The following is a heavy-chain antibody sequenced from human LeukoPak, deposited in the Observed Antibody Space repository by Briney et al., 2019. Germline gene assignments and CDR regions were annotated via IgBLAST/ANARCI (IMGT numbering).Heavy chain of an antibody. CDR1: GFIFNYAW. J-gene: IGHJ3*01. CDR3: AREQYCASSSCPGAFDL. CDR2: IKSRTHGGTT. D-gene: IGHD2-21*01. V-gene: IGHV3-15*01. Sequence: PGGSLRLSCAASGFIFNYAWMSWVRQAPGKGLEWVGRIKSRTHGGTTDYAAPVKGRFTISRDDSSNKVYLQMSSLKTEDTAVYYCAREQYCASSSCPGAFDLWGQGTVVTVSS.